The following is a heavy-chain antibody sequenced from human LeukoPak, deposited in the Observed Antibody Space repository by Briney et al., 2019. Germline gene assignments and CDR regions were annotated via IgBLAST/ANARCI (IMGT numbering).Heavy chain of an antibody. CDR3: AKGGCSSTTCYLGNH. D-gene: IGHD2-2*01. Sequence: GGSLRLSCAASGLTFSRYGMHWVRQAPGKGLEWVAVISYDGTIRNYADSVKGRFTISRDNSKNTLYLQMNSLTAEDTAQYYCAKGGCSSTTCYLGNHWGQGTLVTVSS. J-gene: IGHJ5*02. CDR1: GLTFSRYG. CDR2: ISYDGTIR. V-gene: IGHV3-30*18.